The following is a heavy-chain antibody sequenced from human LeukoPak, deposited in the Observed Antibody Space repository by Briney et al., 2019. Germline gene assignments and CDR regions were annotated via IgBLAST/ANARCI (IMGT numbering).Heavy chain of an antibody. CDR1: GFTFRSYS. Sequence: GGSLRLSCAASGFTFRSYSMNWVRQAPGKGLEWVSYISSGSTTMYNADSVKGRFAISRDNAKNSLYLQMNSLRAEDTAVYYCASTYDYYGDYVDYFDYWGQGTLVTVSS. J-gene: IGHJ4*02. CDR3: ASTYDYYGDYVDYFDY. D-gene: IGHD4-17*01. CDR2: ISSGSTTM. V-gene: IGHV3-48*04.